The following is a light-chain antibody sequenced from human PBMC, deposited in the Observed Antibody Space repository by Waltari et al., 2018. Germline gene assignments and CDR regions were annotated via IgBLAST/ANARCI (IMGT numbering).Light chain of an antibody. CDR1: QSLFYSSVNKRY. CDR2: WAS. V-gene: IGKV4-1*01. Sequence: DIVLTQSPDSLAVSLGERATINCKSSQSLFYSSVNKRYLSWYQQQPGQPPKLLIYWASTREAGVPDRFSGSGSGTDFTLTISSLQAEDVAVYYCQQYFTTPWTFGQGTKVEIK. CDR3: QQYFTTPWT. J-gene: IGKJ1*01.